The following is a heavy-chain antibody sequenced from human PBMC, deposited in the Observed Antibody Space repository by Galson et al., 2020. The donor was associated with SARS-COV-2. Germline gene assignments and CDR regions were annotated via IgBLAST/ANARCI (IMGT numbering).Heavy chain of an antibody. CDR3: ATSCPFRSTSCYTGWFDP. D-gene: IGHD2-2*02. CDR2: FDPEDGET. Sequence: ASVKVSCKVSGYTLTELSMHWVRQAPGKGLEWMGGFDPEDGETIYAQKFQGRVTMTEDTSTDTAYMELSSLRSEDTAVYYCATSCPFRSTSCYTGWFDPWGQGTLVTVSS. J-gene: IGHJ5*02. V-gene: IGHV1-24*01. CDR1: GYTLTELS.